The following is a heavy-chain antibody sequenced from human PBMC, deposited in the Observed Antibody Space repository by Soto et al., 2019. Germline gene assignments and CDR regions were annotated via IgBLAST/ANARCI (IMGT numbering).Heavy chain of an antibody. V-gene: IGHV4-31*03. Sequence: PSETLSLTCTVSGGSISSGAYYWNWIRQHPGKGLEWFGYIHYSGTTYYNPSLKSRVTMSVDTSRNQFSLKLSSMTAADTAVYYCARDASTNWHYFDSWGQGILVTVSS. D-gene: IGHD1-1*01. CDR3: ARDASTNWHYFDS. J-gene: IGHJ4*02. CDR2: IHYSGTT. CDR1: GGSISSGAYY.